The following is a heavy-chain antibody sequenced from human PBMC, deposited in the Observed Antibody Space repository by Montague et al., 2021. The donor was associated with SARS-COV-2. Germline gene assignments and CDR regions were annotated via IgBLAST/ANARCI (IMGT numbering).Heavy chain of an antibody. CDR2: IYYSGST. D-gene: IGHD2-2*02. J-gene: IGHJ6*02. CDR1: GGSISSSSYY. V-gene: IGHV4-39*07. CDR3: ARDLSRQLLLYPVGDYYYGMDV. Sequence: SETLSLTCTVSGGSISSSSYYWGWIRQPPGKGLEWIGSIYYSGSTYYNPSHKSRVTISVDTSKNQFSLKLNSVTAADTAVYYCARDLSRQLLLYPVGDYYYGMDVWGQGTTVTVSS.